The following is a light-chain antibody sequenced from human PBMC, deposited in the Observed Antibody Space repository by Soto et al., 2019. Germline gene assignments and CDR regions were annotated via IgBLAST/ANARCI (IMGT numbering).Light chain of an antibody. J-gene: IGKJ1*01. CDR2: GAS. CDR1: QSVSNNY. CDR3: QQYNTFWT. Sequence: SVLTQSPNTLSLSPAERAALSCRASQSVSNNYLAWYQQKPGQAPRLLIYGASNRATGTPDRFSGSGSGTEFTLTIISLQPDDFATYYCQQYNTFWTFGPGTKVDIK. V-gene: IGKV3-20*01.